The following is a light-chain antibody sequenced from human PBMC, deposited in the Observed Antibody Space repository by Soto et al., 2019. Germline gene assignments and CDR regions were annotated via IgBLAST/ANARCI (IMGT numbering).Light chain of an antibody. J-gene: IGKJ1*01. Sequence: DIQMTQSPSTLSGSVGDRVTITCRASQTISSWLAWYQQKPGKAPKLLIYKASTLKSGVPSRFSGSGSGTEFTLNISSQQPDDFETYYCQHYNSYSEAFGQGTKVELK. CDR1: QTISSW. CDR2: KAS. CDR3: QHYNSYSEA. V-gene: IGKV1-5*03.